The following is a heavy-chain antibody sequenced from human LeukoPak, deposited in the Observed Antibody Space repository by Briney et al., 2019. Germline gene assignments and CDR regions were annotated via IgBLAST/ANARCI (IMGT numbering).Heavy chain of an antibody. CDR1: GFTFSSYG. CDR3: AKDQDYDILTGNWFDP. D-gene: IGHD3-9*01. J-gene: IGHJ5*02. V-gene: IGHV3-23*01. Sequence: PGGSLRLSCAASGFTFSSYGMSWVRQAPGKGLEWVSAISGSGGSTYYADSVKGRFTISRDNSKNTLYLQMNSLRAEDTAVYYCAKDQDYDILTGNWFDPWGQGTLVTVSS. CDR2: ISGSGGST.